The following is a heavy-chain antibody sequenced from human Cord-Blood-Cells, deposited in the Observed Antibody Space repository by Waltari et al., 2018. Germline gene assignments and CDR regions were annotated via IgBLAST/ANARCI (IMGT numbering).Heavy chain of an antibody. CDR1: GFTFSSYA. Sequence: QVQLVESGGGVVQPGRSLRLSCAASGFTFSSYAMHWVRQAPGKGLEWVAVISYDGSNKYYADSVKGRFTISRDNSKNTLYLQMNSLRAEDTAVYYCARERGHYGSGSYYDYWGQGTLVTVSS. CDR3: ARERGHYGSGSYYDY. J-gene: IGHJ4*02. V-gene: IGHV3-30-3*01. CDR2: ISYDGSNK. D-gene: IGHD3-10*01.